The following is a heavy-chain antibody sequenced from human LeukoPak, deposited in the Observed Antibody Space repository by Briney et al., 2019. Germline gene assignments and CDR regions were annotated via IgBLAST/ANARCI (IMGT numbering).Heavy chain of an antibody. CDR1: GFTFSSYA. J-gene: IGHJ5*01. CDR3: AKDLHDYGNYVGWFDS. Sequence: PGGSLRLSCAASGFTFSSYAMDWVRQAPGKGPEWVSAISGSGGSTYYADSVKGRFTISRDNSKTTLFLQMNSLRAEDTAVYYCAKDLHDYGNYVGWFDSWGQGTLVTVSS. V-gene: IGHV3-23*01. CDR2: ISGSGGST. D-gene: IGHD4-11*01.